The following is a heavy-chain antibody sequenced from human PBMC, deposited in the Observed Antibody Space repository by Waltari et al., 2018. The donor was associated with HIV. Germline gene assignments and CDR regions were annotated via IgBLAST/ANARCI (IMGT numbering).Heavy chain of an antibody. Sequence: EVQLVESGGGLVQPGGSLRLACVASGLPSGSSWRTGAPRDRGKGLEWLSKIKQDGSEKYYVDSVKGRFTISRDNAENSLYLQMSSLRAEDTAVYYCASAWYSSSWWGYFDLWGRGTLVTVSS. V-gene: IGHV3-7*01. J-gene: IGHJ2*01. CDR3: ASAWYSSSWWGYFDL. CDR1: GLPSGSSW. D-gene: IGHD6-13*01. CDR2: IKQDGSEK.